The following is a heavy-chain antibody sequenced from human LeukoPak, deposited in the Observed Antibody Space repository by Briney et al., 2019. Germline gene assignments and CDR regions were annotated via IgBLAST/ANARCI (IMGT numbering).Heavy chain of an antibody. CDR3: VRGKSSYDSSGRYDY. V-gene: IGHV3-74*01. J-gene: IGHJ4*02. Sequence: GGALRLSCAASGFTFSSHWMQWVRQAPGKGVVWVSHIHRDGSSTNYADTVKGGFTIYRDNANNTLYLQMNILRPEDTAVYYCVRGKSSYDSSGRYDYWGQGTLVTVSS. CDR1: GFTFSSHW. CDR2: IHRDGSST. D-gene: IGHD3-22*01.